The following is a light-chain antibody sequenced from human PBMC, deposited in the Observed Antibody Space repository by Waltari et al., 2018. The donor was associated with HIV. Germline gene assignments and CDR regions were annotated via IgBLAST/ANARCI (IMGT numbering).Light chain of an antibody. J-gene: IGLJ1*01. CDR1: SSDVGASNY. CDR3: CSYAGIWGV. V-gene: IGLV2-11*01. Sequence: QSALTQPRSVSGSPGQSVTISCTGTSSDVGASNYVSWYQQHPGKAPKLMISDVNKRPSGVPDRFSGSKSGNTASLNISGLQAEDESDYYCCSYAGIWGVFGTGTKVTVL. CDR2: DVN.